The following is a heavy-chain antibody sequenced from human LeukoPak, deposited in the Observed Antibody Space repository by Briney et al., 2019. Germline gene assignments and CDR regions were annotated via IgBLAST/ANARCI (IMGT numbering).Heavy chain of an antibody. CDR3: AKDSGSYKGHYYYYMDV. J-gene: IGHJ6*03. CDR2: IRYDGSNK. Sequence: GGSLRLSCAASGFTFSSYGMHWVRQAPGKGLEWVAFIRYDGSNKYYADPVKGRFTISRDNSKNTLYLQMNSLRAEDTAVYYCAKDSGSYKGHYYYYMDVWGKGTTVTVSS. V-gene: IGHV3-30*02. CDR1: GFTFSSYG. D-gene: IGHD1-26*01.